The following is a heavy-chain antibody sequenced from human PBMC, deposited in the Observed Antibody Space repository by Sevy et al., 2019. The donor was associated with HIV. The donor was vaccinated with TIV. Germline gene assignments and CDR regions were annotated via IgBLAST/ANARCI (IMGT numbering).Heavy chain of an antibody. J-gene: IGHJ6*03. V-gene: IGHV4-59*08. CDR1: GGSISSYY. D-gene: IGHD3-16*01. CDR2: IYYSGST. Sequence: SETLSLTCTVSGGSISSYYWSWIRQPPGKGLEWIGYIYYSGSTNYNPSLKSRVTISVDTSKNQFSLKLSSVTAADTAVYYCARRSGSVLSDEPLGAFYYYYYMDVWGKGTTVTVSS. CDR3: ARRSGSVLSDEPLGAFYYYYYMDV.